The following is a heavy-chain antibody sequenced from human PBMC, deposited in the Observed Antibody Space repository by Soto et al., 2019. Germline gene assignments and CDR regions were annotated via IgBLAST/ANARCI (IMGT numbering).Heavy chain of an antibody. CDR1: RGTFSSYT. Sequence: QVQLVQSGAEVKKPGSSVKVSCKASRGTFSSYTISWVRPAPGQGLEWMGRIIPILGIANYAQKFQGRVTITADKSTSTACMELSSLRSEDTAVYYCARGQGVVRGVPRYWGQGTLVTVSP. V-gene: IGHV1-69*02. J-gene: IGHJ4*02. CDR3: ARGQGVVRGVPRY. CDR2: IIPILGIA. D-gene: IGHD3-10*01.